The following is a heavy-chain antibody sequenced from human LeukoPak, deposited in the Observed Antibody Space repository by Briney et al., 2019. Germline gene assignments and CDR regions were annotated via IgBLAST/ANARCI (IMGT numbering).Heavy chain of an antibody. V-gene: IGHV4-34*01. CDR1: GGSFSGFY. J-gene: IGHJ2*01. CDR2: INHSGST. Sequence: PSETLSLTCAVYGGSFSGFYWSWIRQPPGEGLEWIGEINHSGSTNSNPSLKSRVSISVDTSKNQFSLKLSSVTAADTAVYYCARATVTTALWYFDLWGRGTLVTVSS. CDR3: ARATVTTALWYFDL. D-gene: IGHD4-17*01.